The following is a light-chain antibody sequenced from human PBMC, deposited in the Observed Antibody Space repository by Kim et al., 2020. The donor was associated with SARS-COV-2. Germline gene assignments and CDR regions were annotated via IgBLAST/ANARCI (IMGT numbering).Light chain of an antibody. CDR3: QQSFSTPYT. CDR1: HTISTY. V-gene: IGKV1-39*01. Sequence: DIQMTQSPSSLSASVGDRVTITCRASHTISTYLHWYLQKPGKAPKLLIYAASSLQSGVPSRFSGSGSGTDFTLTISSLQPEDFATYYCQQSFSTPYTFGQGTKLEI. CDR2: AAS. J-gene: IGKJ2*01.